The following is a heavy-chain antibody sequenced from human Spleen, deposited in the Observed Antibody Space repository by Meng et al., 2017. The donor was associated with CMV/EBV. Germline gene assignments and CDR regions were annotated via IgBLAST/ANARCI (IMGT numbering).Heavy chain of an antibody. J-gene: IGHJ5*02. V-gene: IGHV2-5*01. Sequence: SGFSLNIGGVGVGWIRQPPGKALEWLALIYWIDDKRYSASLKSRLTIISDTSNNHVVLPIINMDPVDTATDYCAHTSIAGPDDWFDPWGQGTLVTVSS. CDR3: AHTSIAGPDDWFDP. CDR1: GFSLNIGGVG. CDR2: IYWIDDK. D-gene: IGHD2-21*01.